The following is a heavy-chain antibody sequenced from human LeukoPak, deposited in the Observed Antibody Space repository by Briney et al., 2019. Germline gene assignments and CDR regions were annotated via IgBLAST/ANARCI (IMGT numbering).Heavy chain of an antibody. J-gene: IGHJ4*02. CDR3: ARERSYLFDY. V-gene: IGHV3-33*08. D-gene: IGHD1-26*01. CDR1: GFTFSNYA. Sequence: GGSLRLSCAASGFTFSNYAMTWVRQAPGKGLEWVAVIWYDGSNKYYADSVKGRFTISRDNSKNTLYLQMNSLRAEDTAVYYCARERSYLFDYWGQGTLVTVSS. CDR2: IWYDGSNK.